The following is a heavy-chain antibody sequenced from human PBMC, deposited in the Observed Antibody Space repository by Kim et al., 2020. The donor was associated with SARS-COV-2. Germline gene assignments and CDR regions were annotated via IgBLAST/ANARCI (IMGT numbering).Heavy chain of an antibody. J-gene: IGHJ4*02. V-gene: IGHV4-34*01. CDR3: ARYLTMVRGVSRDY. Sequence: SETLSLTCAVYGGSFSGYYWSWIRQPPGKGLEWIGEINHSGSTNYNPSLKSRVTISVDTSKNQFSLKLSSVTAADTAVYYCARYLTMVRGVSRDYWGQGTLVTVSS. D-gene: IGHD3-10*01. CDR2: INHSGST. CDR1: GGSFSGYY.